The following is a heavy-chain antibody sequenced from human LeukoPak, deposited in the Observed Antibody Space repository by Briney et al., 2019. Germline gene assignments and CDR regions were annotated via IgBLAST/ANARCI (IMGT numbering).Heavy chain of an antibody. CDR1: GYTFTGYY. J-gene: IGHJ4*02. D-gene: IGHD6-13*01. Sequence: ASVKVSCKASGYTFTGYYMHWVRQAPGQGLEWMGRINPNSGGTNYAQKFQGRVTMTRDTSISTAYMELSRLRSDDTAVYYCARNVRAAAGIYYFDYWGQGTLVTVPS. CDR3: ARNVRAAAGIYYFDY. V-gene: IGHV1-2*06. CDR2: INPNSGGT.